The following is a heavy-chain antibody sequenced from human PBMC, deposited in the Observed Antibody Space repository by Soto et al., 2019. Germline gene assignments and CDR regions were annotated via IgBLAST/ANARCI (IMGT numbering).Heavy chain of an antibody. CDR3: ARERYVPTVTNPRDYYYYMDV. CDR2: IKQDGSEK. Sequence: EVQLVESGGGLVQPGGSLRLSCAASGFTFSSYWMSWVRQAPGKGLEWVANIKQDGSEKYYVDSVKGRFTISRDNAKNSLYLQMNSLRAEDTAVYYCARERYVPTVTNPRDYYYYMDVWGKGTTVTVSS. V-gene: IGHV3-7*01. J-gene: IGHJ6*03. CDR1: GFTFSSYW. D-gene: IGHD4-17*01.